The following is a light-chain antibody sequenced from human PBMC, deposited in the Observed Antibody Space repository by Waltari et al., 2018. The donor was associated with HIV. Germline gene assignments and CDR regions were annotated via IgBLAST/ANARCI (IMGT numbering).Light chain of an antibody. CDR3: TSFTSNYTVI. Sequence: QSALTQPASVSGSPGPSLTISFPGSPRHFGLYNFISWYQQHPGGVPTVIIYEVFTRPSGVSSRFSGSKSGNTASLTISGLQTEDEADYYCTSFTSNYTVIFGGGTKVTVL. CDR1: PRHFGLYNF. CDR2: EVF. V-gene: IGLV2-14*01. J-gene: IGLJ2*01.